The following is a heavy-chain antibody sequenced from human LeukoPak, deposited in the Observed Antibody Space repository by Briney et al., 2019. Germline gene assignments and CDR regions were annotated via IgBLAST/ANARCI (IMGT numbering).Heavy chain of an antibody. CDR3: ARDSTTLPNYYYYYYMDV. Sequence: GASVTVSCKASGYTFTGYYMHWVRQAPGQGLEWMGWINPNSGGTNYAQKFQGRVTMTRDTSISTAYMELSRLRSDDTAVYYCARDSTTLPNYYYYYYMDVWGKGTTVTISS. J-gene: IGHJ6*03. CDR2: INPNSGGT. CDR1: GYTFTGYY. V-gene: IGHV1-2*02. D-gene: IGHD2/OR15-2a*01.